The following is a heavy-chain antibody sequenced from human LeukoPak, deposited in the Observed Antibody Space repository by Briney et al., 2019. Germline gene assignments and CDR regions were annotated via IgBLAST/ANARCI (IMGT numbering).Heavy chain of an antibody. Sequence: GGSLRLSCAASGFTFDDYAMHWVRQAPGKGLEWVSLISWDGGSTYYADSVKGRFTISRDNSENSLYLQMNSLRAEDTALYYCAKGDSSGSYYNVVDYWGQGTLVTVSS. V-gene: IGHV3-43D*03. J-gene: IGHJ4*02. D-gene: IGHD3-10*01. CDR1: GFTFDDYA. CDR2: ISWDGGST. CDR3: AKGDSSGSYYNVVDY.